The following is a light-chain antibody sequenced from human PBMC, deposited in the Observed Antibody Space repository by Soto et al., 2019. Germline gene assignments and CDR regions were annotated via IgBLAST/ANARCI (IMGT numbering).Light chain of an antibody. J-gene: IGKJ1*01. CDR2: GAS. V-gene: IGKV3-15*01. CDR1: QTVSSN. Sequence: EIVLTQSPATLSVSPGERATLSCRASQTVSSNLAWYQQKPGQPPRLLIYGASTRAIGIPARFSGSGSGTEFTLTISSLQSEDFATYYCQQYYSSAPSWTFGQGTKVELK. CDR3: QQYYSSAPSWT.